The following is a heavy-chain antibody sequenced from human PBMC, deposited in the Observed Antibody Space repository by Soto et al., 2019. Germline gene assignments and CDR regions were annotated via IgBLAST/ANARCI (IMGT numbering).Heavy chain of an antibody. J-gene: IGHJ4*02. V-gene: IGHV1-8*01. D-gene: IGHD6-25*01. CDR3: ARRKERSGPYYLDY. Sequence: QVQLVQSGAEVKKPGASVKVSRNSSGYTFATYDFAWVRQATGQGLEWMGWMNPNTGNTGYAQACWVRVTMTRNTSITTAYMELSSLRSEDTAVYFCARRKERSGPYYLDYWGQGTLVTVSS. CDR2: MNPNTGNT. CDR1: GYTFATYD.